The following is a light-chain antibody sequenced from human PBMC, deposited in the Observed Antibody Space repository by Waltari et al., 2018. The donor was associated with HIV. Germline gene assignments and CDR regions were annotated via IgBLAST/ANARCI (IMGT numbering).Light chain of an antibody. Sequence: EFVLTQSPATLSLSPGERATPSCRSSQIVSSNSLAWYQLRGGKTPRLLIYASSSRATCIPDRFSGSGSGTDSTLTISRLEPEDFAVYYCHEYGSSPPRTFGQGTRLEIK. CDR2: ASS. CDR3: HEYGSSPPRT. J-gene: IGKJ5*01. CDR1: QIVSSNS. V-gene: IGKV3-20*01.